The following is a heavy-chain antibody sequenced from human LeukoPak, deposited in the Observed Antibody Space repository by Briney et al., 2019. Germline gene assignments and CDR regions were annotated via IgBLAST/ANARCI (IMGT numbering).Heavy chain of an antibody. CDR3: ARGSPDFWSDFYTFRFDY. D-gene: IGHD3-3*01. CDR2: VYYSGST. CDR1: GASISGYY. V-gene: IGHV4-59*01. Sequence: ASETLSLTCSVSGASISGYYWGWIRQPPGKALEWIGHVYYSGSTNYYPSLKSRVTISLDTSKNQYSLKLSSVTAADTALYYCARGSPDFWSDFYTFRFDYWGQGTLVSVSS. J-gene: IGHJ4*02.